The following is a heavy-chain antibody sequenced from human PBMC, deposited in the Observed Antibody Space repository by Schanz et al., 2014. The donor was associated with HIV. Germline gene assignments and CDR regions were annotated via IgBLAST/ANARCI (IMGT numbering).Heavy chain of an antibody. D-gene: IGHD2-2*02. V-gene: IGHV3-23*04. Sequence: EVQLVESGGGLVKPGGSLRLSCAASDFAFNHYVMSWVRQAPGKGLKWVAGITGSGDSAHYADSLRGRFTISRDNSKNTLFLQIHSLRIEDTAVYYCARGGYCSATGCYRGLGLDFWGQGTLVTVSS. J-gene: IGHJ4*02. CDR2: ITGSGDSA. CDR1: DFAFNHYV. CDR3: ARGGYCSATGCYRGLGLDF.